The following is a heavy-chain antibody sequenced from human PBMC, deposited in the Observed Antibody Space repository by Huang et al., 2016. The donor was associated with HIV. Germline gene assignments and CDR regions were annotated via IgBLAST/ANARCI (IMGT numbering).Heavy chain of an antibody. D-gene: IGHD3-10*01. Sequence: QVHLQQWGAGLLKSAETLSLTCAVYGGSLSGYYWSWLRPTPGKGLEWIGEINHLGSPNYNPSLKSLVSISMDGSKKQFSLKLRSSSDADTTVYFCARDATKNPRGWFDPWGQGTLVTVAS. CDR3: ARDATKNPRGWFDP. CDR1: GGSLSGYY. CDR2: INHLGSP. V-gene: IGHV4-34*02. J-gene: IGHJ5*02.